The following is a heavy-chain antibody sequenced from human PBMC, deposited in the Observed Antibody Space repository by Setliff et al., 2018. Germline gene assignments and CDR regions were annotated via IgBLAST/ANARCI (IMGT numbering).Heavy chain of an antibody. D-gene: IGHD2-15*01. CDR2: IWDDGGNK. V-gene: IGHV3-33*08. CDR1: GFTFSNYA. Sequence: GGSLRLSCAASGFTFSNYAMHWVRQAPDKGLEWVAAIWDDGGNKYHADSVKGRFTISRDNSKNTLYLQMNSLRPEDTAVYYCARTCSGSGCYAGLESWGQGTPVTVSS. CDR3: ARTCSGSGCYAGLES. J-gene: IGHJ4*02.